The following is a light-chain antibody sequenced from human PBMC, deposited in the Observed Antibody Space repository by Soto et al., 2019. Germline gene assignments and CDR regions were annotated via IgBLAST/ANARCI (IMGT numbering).Light chain of an antibody. CDR3: CSSRG. CDR1: SSDVGSYNL. J-gene: IGLJ2*01. CDR2: EGS. Sequence: QSALTQPASVSGSPGQSITISCTGTSSDVGSYNLVSWYQQHPGKAPKLMIYEGSKRPSGVSNRFSGSKSGNTASLTISGLQAEDEADYYCCSSRGFGGGTKLTV. V-gene: IGLV2-23*01.